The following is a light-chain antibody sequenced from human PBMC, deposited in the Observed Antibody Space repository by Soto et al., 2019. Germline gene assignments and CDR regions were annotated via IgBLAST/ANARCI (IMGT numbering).Light chain of an antibody. CDR2: RTS. V-gene: IGKV3-15*01. Sequence: RVTTQSPATLSVSPGERATLSCRASQNVAGDLAWYQQTPGQAPRLLLYRTSTRATGIPPRFSGRGAGSECTLTISSLQSEDFAVYYCQEYNGRSSFGQGTKVEIK. CDR1: QNVAGD. CDR3: QEYNGRSS. J-gene: IGKJ1*01.